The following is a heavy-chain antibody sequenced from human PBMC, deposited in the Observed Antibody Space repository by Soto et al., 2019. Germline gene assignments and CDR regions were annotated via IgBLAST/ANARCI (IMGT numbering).Heavy chain of an antibody. CDR1: GASISSRKW. CDR3: AREPLT. Sequence: TSETLSLTCAVSGASISSRKWWTWVRQTPGKGLEWIGYIYYTGSTNYNPSLKSRVTISVDTSKNQFSLKLSSVTAADTAVYYCAREPLTWGQGTLVTV. V-gene: IGHV4-4*02. CDR2: IYYTGST. J-gene: IGHJ4*02.